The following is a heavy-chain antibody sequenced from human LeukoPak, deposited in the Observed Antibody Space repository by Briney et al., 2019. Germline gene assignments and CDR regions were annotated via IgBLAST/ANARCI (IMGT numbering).Heavy chain of an antibody. CDR1: GGSISSGDYY. J-gene: IGHJ4*02. CDR2: IYYSGTT. V-gene: IGHV4-30-4*01. D-gene: IGHD3-10*01. Sequence: SRTLSLTCTVSGGSISSGDYYWSWIRQPPGKGLEWIGYIYYSGTTYYNPSLKSRVTISVDTSKNQFSLKLTSVTAADTAVYYCARAPYGSGSYYWGQGTLVTVSS. CDR3: ARAPYGSGSYY.